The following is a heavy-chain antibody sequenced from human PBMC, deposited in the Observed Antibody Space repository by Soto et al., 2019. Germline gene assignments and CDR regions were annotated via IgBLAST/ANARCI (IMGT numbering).Heavy chain of an antibody. CDR3: ARGGRGYGFCC. CDR1: GFTFSRYA. V-gene: IGHV3-64*01. CDR2: ISSNGGST. J-gene: IGHJ1*01. Sequence: EVQLVESGGGLVQPGGSLRLSCAASGFTFSRYAMHWVRQAPGKGLQYVSAISSNGGSTDYANSVKGRFTISRDTSKKTRYLKMGTVSGEDMAVFYCARGGRGYGFCCWGQGPLVTVSS. D-gene: IGHD5-12*01.